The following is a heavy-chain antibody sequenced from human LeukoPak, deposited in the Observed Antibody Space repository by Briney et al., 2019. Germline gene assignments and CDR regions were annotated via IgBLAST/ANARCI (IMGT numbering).Heavy chain of an antibody. CDR3: GSSTSYYYMDV. D-gene: IGHD2-2*01. J-gene: IGHJ6*03. Sequence: ASVKVSCKASGYTFTGYYMHWVRQAPGQGLEWMGWINPNCGGTNYAQKFQGRVTMTRDTSISTAYMELSRLRSDDTAVYYCGSSTSYYYMDVWGKGTTVTVSS. CDR1: GYTFTGYY. CDR2: INPNCGGT. V-gene: IGHV1-2*02.